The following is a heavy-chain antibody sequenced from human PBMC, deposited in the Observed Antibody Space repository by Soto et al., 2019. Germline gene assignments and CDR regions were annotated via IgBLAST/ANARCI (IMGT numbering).Heavy chain of an antibody. Sequence: SSETLSLTCTVSGGSVSSGSYYWSWIRQPPGKGLEWIGYIYYSGSTNYNPSLKSRVTISVDTSKNQFSLKLSSVTAADTAVYYCAKSSIYYYDSSGYYGLAFDIWGQGTMVTVSS. V-gene: IGHV4-61*01. CDR1: GGSVSSGSYY. CDR2: IYYSGST. D-gene: IGHD3-22*01. CDR3: AKSSIYYYDSSGYYGLAFDI. J-gene: IGHJ3*02.